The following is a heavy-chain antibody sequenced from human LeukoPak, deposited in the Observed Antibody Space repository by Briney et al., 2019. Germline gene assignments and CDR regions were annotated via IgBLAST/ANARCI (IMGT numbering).Heavy chain of an antibody. CDR2: LNNGGDT. J-gene: IGHJ3*01. Sequence: PSETLSLTCTVSGGSIDNFYWSCIRQPAGKGLEWIGRLNNGGDTNYSPSLRSRVNISVDTSKKHFSLILSSVTVADTAMYYCARAIGVYAFDVWGQGTMVTVSS. CDR3: ARAIGVYAFDV. CDR1: GGSIDNFY. D-gene: IGHD2-2*02. V-gene: IGHV4-4*07.